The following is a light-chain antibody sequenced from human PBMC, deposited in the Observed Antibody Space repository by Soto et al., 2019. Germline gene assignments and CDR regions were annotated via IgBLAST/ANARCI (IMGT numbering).Light chain of an antibody. J-gene: IGKJ1*01. V-gene: IGKV1-39*01. CDR3: QQSYSTTWA. CDR2: AAS. CDR1: QGISTY. Sequence: DIQMTQSPSSLSASVGDRVTITCRASQGISTYLNWYQQKPGKAPKLLIYAASSLQSGVPSRFSRSESETDFTLTISSLQPEDFANYSCQQSYSTTWAFGQGTKVEIK.